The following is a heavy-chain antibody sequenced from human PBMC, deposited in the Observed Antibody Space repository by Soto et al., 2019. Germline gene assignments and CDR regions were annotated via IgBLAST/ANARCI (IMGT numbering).Heavy chain of an antibody. Sequence: EVQLVETGGGLIQPGGSLRLSCAASGFTVSSNYMSWVGKDPGRGLEWVSDIYSGGSTDAADSVKGRFTISRDNSKNTLYPQMNSRRAEDTAVYYCASSVLGYCSSTSCYNNWNYWLGYYYGMDVWGQGTTVTVSS. CDR2: IYSGGST. D-gene: IGHD2-2*01. V-gene: IGHV3-53*02. CDR1: GFTVSSNY. CDR3: ASSVLGYCSSTSCYNNWNYWLGYYYGMDV. J-gene: IGHJ6*02.